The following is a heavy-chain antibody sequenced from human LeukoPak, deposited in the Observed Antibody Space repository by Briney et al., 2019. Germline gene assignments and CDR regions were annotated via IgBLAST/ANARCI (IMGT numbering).Heavy chain of an antibody. D-gene: IGHD2-8*01. V-gene: IGHV3-9*01. CDR3: ARDFCTGRNYYFYGMDV. Sequence: GRSLRLSCTASGFALDDYVMHWVGQTLGGGLEWVSGISRDSANIGYADSVKGRFTISRDNDKNSLYLQMNSLTTEDTALYYCARDFCTGRNYYFYGMDVWGRGTTVTVSS. CDR2: ISRDSANI. CDR1: GFALDDYV. J-gene: IGHJ6*02.